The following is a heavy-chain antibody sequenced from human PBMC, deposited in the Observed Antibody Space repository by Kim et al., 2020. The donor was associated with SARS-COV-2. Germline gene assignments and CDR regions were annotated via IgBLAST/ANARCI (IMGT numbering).Heavy chain of an antibody. CDR3: ARHRSSWYPPYYYGMDV. Sequence: ASVKVSCKASGYTFTSYDINWVRQATGQGLEWMGWINPNSGNTGYAQKFQGRVTMTRNTSISTAYMELSSLRSEDTAVYYCARHRSSWYPPYYYGMDVWGQGTTVTVSS. D-gene: IGHD6-13*01. V-gene: IGHV1-8*01. J-gene: IGHJ6*02. CDR2: INPNSGNT. CDR1: GYTFTSYD.